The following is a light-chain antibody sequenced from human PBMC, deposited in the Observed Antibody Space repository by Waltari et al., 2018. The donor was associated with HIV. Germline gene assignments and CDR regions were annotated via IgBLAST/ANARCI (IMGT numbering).Light chain of an antibody. V-gene: IGLV1-51*01. J-gene: IGLJ2*01. CDR1: SSNIGNNY. CDR2: DNK. Sequence: QSVLTQPPSVSAAPGQTLPFTSSGTSSNIGNNYVSWYQPLPGTAPQLLIYDNKKRPSGIPDRFSASKSGTSATLNITGLQTGDEADYYCGTWDSGLSVVVFGEGTKLTVL. CDR3: GTWDSGLSVVV.